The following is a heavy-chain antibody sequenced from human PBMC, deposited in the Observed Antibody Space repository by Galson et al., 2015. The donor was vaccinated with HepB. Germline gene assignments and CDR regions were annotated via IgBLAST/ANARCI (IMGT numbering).Heavy chain of an antibody. D-gene: IGHD3-3*01. V-gene: IGHV3-30-3*01. Sequence: SLRLSCAASGFTFSSYAMHWVRQAPGKGLEWVAVISYDGSNKYYADSVKGRFTISRDNSKNTLYLQMNSLRAEDTAVYYCARVQADFWSGYYTYPDYWGQGTLVTVSS. CDR1: GFTFSSYA. CDR2: ISYDGSNK. CDR3: ARVQADFWSGYYTYPDY. J-gene: IGHJ4*02.